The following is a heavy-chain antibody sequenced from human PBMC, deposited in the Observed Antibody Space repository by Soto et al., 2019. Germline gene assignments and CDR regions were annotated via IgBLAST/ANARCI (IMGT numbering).Heavy chain of an antibody. Sequence: CIRIPWDPCRYSLRNCDIIWDRKTPGKGLEWVSGINHDCALTFYPDSLKGRFTFSSDNSKNTLYLQMNRLRAEDTALYYCWRRPRTAGDDSFGLCGQGNLGTGSS. CDR2: INHDCALT. CDR1: RYSLRNCD. CDR3: WRRPRTAGDDSFGL. D-gene: IGHD6-13*01. J-gene: IGHJ4*02. V-gene: IGHV3-23*01.